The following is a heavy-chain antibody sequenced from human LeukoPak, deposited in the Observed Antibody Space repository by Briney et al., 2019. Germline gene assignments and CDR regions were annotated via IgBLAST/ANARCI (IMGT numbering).Heavy chain of an antibody. J-gene: IGHJ4*02. Sequence: GGSLRLSCAASGFTFSSYAMHWVRQAPGQGLEWVAVISYDGSNKYYADSVKGRFTISRDNSKNTLYLQMNSLRAEDTAVYYCAREWGEASALDYWGQGTLVTVSS. D-gene: IGHD3-16*01. CDR3: AREWGEASALDY. CDR1: GFTFSSYA. V-gene: IGHV3-30*04. CDR2: ISYDGSNK.